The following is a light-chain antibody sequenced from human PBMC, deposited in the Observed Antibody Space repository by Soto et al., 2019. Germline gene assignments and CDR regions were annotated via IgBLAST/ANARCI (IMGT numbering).Light chain of an antibody. CDR1: QSVDTC. CDR2: KAS. CDR3: QQFYRYPWT. J-gene: IGKJ1*01. Sequence: DIQMTQSPSTLSASVGDRVTITCRASQSVDTCLAWYQQKPGKAPHLLIYKASSLGTGVPPRFSGGGSVTEFSLTISTLPPDDLATDYCQQFYRYPWTFGQGTKVEIK. V-gene: IGKV1-5*03.